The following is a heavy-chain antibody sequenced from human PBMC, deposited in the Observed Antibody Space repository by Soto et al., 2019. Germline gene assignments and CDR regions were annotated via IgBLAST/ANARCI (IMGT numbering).Heavy chain of an antibody. CDR2: IQNDRSHI. CDR3: GRVIRRHSYSRCYGECKGMDV. CDR1: GFTFSDYG. D-gene: IGHD3-16*01. J-gene: IGHJ6*04. V-gene: IGHV3-33*01. Sequence: QVQLVESGGDVVQPGGSLRLSCAASGFTFSDYGMHWVRQAPGKGLEWVAVIQNDRSHIYYADSVQGRFTISRDNSKKMLFLKMNSLRVEDRAVYHWGRVIRRHSYSRCYGECKGMDVGGKGTTVTVS.